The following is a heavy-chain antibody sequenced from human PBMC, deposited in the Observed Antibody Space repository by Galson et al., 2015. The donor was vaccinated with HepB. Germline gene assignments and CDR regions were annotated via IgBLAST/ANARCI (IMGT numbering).Heavy chain of an antibody. D-gene: IGHD4-17*01. CDR3: ARDAAQREYGDSWVFYYFYMDV. CDR1: GYTFMHSG. J-gene: IGHJ6*03. Sequence: SVKVSCKASGYTFMHSGISWVRQAPGQGLEWMGWISAKNGQTKSIQKVQGRLTMTTDTSTNTAYMELRSLRSDDTAVYYCARDAAQREYGDSWVFYYFYMDVWGKGTTVTVSS. CDR2: ISAKNGQT. V-gene: IGHV1-18*01.